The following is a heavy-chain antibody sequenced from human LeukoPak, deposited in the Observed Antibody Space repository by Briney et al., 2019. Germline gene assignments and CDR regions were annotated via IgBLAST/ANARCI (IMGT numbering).Heavy chain of an antibody. CDR2: INRSGST. J-gene: IGHJ3*02. CDR1: GGSFSGYY. V-gene: IGHV4-34*01. D-gene: IGHD3-22*01. CDR3: ARDRYYYDSSSYFSAFDT. Sequence: SETLSLTCAVYGGSFSGYYWSWIRQPPGKGLEWIGEINRSGSTNYNPSLKSRVTMSVDSSKNQFSLKLRSVTAADTAVYYCARDRYYYDSSSYFSAFDTWGQGTMVTVSS.